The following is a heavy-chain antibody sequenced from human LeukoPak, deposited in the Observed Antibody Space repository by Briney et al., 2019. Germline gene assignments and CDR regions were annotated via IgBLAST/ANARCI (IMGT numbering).Heavy chain of an antibody. CDR1: GGSISSYS. CDR2: IYYSGST. Sequence: PSETPSLTRTVSGGSISSYSWSWIRQPPGKGLEWIGYIYYSGSTNYNPSLNSRVTISVDTSKNQFSLKLSSVTAADTAVYYCARHGRIAVAGTFDYWGQGTLVTVSS. CDR3: ARHGRIAVAGTFDY. J-gene: IGHJ4*02. D-gene: IGHD6-19*01. V-gene: IGHV4-59*08.